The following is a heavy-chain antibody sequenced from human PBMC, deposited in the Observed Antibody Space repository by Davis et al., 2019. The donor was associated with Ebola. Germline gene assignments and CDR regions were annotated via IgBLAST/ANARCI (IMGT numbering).Heavy chain of an antibody. D-gene: IGHD6-13*01. V-gene: IGHV3-23*01. CDR2: LGTSADP. J-gene: IGHJ3*01. CDR1: AFIYSTYV. Sequence: ESLTISCSASAFIYSTYVMSWVRQAQGKGLEWVSPLGTSADPYYSDSVKGRFTISRDNYKNILHLEMNSLRVEDTAMYYCAKDTSNIWFDVWGPGTMVTVSS. CDR3: AKDTSNIWFDV.